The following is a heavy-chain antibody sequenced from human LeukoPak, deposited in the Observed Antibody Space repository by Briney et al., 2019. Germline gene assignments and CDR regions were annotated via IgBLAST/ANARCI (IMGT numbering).Heavy chain of an antibody. J-gene: IGHJ5*02. CDR2: ISGSGGST. Sequence: GGSLRLSCAASGFTFGSYAMSWVRQAPGKGLEWVSAISGSGGSTYYADSVKGRFTISRDNSKNTLYLQMNSLRAEDTAVYYCAKPGIAVAGISNWFDPWGQGTLVTVSS. CDR1: GFTFGSYA. V-gene: IGHV3-23*01. CDR3: AKPGIAVAGISNWFDP. D-gene: IGHD6-19*01.